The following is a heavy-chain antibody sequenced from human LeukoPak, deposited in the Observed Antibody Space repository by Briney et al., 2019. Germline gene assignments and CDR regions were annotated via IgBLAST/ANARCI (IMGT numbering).Heavy chain of an antibody. Sequence: PSETLSLTCTVSGGSLSSSSYYWGWIRQPPGKGLEWIGSIYYSGSTYYNPSLKSRVTISVDTSKNQFSLKLSSVTAADTAVYYCARRTATTYSSGWYPFDYWGQGTLVTVSS. CDR3: ARRTATTYSSGWYPFDY. D-gene: IGHD6-19*01. CDR1: GGSLSSSSYY. CDR2: IYYSGST. J-gene: IGHJ4*02. V-gene: IGHV4-39*01.